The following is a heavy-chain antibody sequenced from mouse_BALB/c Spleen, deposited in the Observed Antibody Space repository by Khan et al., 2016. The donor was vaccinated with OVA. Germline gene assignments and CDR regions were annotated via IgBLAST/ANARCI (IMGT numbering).Heavy chain of an antibody. D-gene: IGHD2-3*01. J-gene: IGHJ3*01. CDR2: IDPSDSET. CDR1: GYTFTSFW. V-gene: IGHV1-61*01. CDR3: ARGGYSQFAY. Sequence: VQLQQPGAELVRPGASVKLSCKASGYTFTSFWMNWVKQRPGQGLEWIGMIDPSDSETHFTQMFKDKATLTVDKSSSTTYMQLSSLTSEDSAVYYCARGGYSQFAYWGQGTLVTVSA.